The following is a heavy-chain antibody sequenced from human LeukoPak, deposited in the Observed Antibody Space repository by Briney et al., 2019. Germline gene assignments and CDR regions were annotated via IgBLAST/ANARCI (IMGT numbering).Heavy chain of an antibody. CDR1: GGSFSGYY. D-gene: IGHD4-17*01. Sequence: PSESLSLTCAVYGGSFSGYYWSWIRQPPGKGLEWIGEINHSGSTNYNPPLKSRVTISVDTSKNQFSLKLTSVTAADTAVYYCVYGDYGVWFDPWGQGTLVTVSS. J-gene: IGHJ5*02. CDR2: INHSGST. V-gene: IGHV4-34*01. CDR3: VYGDYGVWFDP.